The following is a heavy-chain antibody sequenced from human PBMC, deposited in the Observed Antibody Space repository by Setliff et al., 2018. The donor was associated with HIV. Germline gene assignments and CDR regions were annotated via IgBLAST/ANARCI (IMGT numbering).Heavy chain of an antibody. J-gene: IGHJ4*02. V-gene: IGHV4-38-2*01. Sequence: KPSETLSLTCAVSGYSIRSGYYWGWIRQPPGKGLEWIGSIYHSGSTYYNPSLKSRVSISVDTSKNQFSLKLSSVTAADTAVYYCARHESGRSSGWSNFDYWGQGTLVTVSS. D-gene: IGHD6-13*01. CDR1: GYSIRSGYY. CDR3: ARHESGRSSGWSNFDY. CDR2: IYHSGST.